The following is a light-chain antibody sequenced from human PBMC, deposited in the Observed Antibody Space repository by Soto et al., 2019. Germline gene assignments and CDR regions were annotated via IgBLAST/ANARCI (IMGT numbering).Light chain of an antibody. CDR3: QQYGSSPTWT. J-gene: IGKJ1*01. Sequence: DIVLTQSPGTLSLSPGERATLSCRASQSISSSYFAWYQQKPGQAPRLLIYGASTRATGIPDRFSGSGSGTDFTLTISRLEPEDSAVYYCQQYGSSPTWTFGQGTKVDIK. CDR2: GAS. V-gene: IGKV3-20*01. CDR1: QSISSSY.